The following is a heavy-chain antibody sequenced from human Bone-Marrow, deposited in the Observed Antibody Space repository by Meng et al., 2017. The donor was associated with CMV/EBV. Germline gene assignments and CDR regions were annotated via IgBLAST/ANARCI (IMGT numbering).Heavy chain of an antibody. CDR2: INSDGSST. CDR3: ARTGLADTGKANYYYYGMDV. D-gene: IGHD5-18*01. V-gene: IGHV3-74*01. Sequence: GGSLRLSCAASGFTFSSYAMHWVRQAPGKGLVWVSRINSDGSSTSYADSVKGRFTISRDNAKNTLYLQMNSLRAEDTAVYYCARTGLADTGKANYYYYGMDVWGQGTTVTVSS. J-gene: IGHJ6*01. CDR1: GFTFSSYA.